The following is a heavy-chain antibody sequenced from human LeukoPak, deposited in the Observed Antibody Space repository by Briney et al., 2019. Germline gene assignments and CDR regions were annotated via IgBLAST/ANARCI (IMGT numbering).Heavy chain of an antibody. V-gene: IGHV3-23*01. CDR3: AKVPLSNFDWSAFDY. Sequence: GGSLRLSCAASRFTFNSYSMSWVRQATGKELEWVSVISGSGETTYYADSVKGRFTISRDNSKNTLYLQMNSLRAEDTAVYYCAKVPLSNFDWSAFDYWGQGTLVTVSS. J-gene: IGHJ4*02. CDR1: RFTFNSYS. CDR2: ISGSGETT. D-gene: IGHD3-9*01.